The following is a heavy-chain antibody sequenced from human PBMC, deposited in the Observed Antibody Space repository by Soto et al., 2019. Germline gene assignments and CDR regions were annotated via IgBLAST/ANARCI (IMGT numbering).Heavy chain of an antibody. V-gene: IGHV3-30*18. Sequence: QVQLVESGGGVVQPGRSLRLSCAASGFDFNTYGLHWVRQAPGKGLEWVAAISFDGGSQYYADSVKGRFTISRDKSNSTLYLQMNSLGAEDTATYFCAKDPSVTAAGSGGWFDPWGPGTLVIVSS. CDR3: AKDPSVTAAGSGGWFDP. D-gene: IGHD6-13*01. CDR2: ISFDGGSQ. J-gene: IGHJ5*02. CDR1: GFDFNTYG.